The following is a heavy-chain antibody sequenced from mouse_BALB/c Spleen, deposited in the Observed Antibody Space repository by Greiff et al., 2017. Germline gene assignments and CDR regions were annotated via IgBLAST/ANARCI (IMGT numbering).Heavy chain of an antibody. D-gene: IGHD2-4*01. CDR2: IYPGNVNT. J-gene: IGHJ1*01. CDR1: GYTFTSYY. V-gene: IGHV1S56*01. CDR3: ARQERDDYYWYFDV. Sequence: QVQLQQSGPELVKPGASVRISCKASGYTFTSYYIHWVKQRPGQGLEWIGWIYPGNVNTKYNEKFKGKATLTADKSSSTAYMQLSSLTSEDSAVYFCARQERDDYYWYFDVWDAGTTVTVSS.